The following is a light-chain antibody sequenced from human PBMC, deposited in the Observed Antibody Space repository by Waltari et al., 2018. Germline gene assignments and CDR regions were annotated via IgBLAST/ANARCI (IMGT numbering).Light chain of an antibody. Sequence: DIQLTQSPSLLSASVRDRVTITCRAHQVISTHFAWYQQKPGKAPKLLIYAASTLQSAIPSRFSGSGSGTEFTLTIDSLQPEDFATYYCLHLSNFPLSFGGGTKVELK. CDR1: QVISTH. CDR2: AAS. V-gene: IGKV1-9*01. J-gene: IGKJ4*01. CDR3: LHLSNFPLS.